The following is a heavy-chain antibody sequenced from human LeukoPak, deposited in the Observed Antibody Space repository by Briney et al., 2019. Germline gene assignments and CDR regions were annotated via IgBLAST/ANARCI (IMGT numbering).Heavy chain of an antibody. CDR3: ARVGPGNSYDSSGYYYAFDY. CDR2: IISGRSYI. Sequence: KPGPSLRLAWSAAGFTFSTYSMNSVRQPPGKGREWVSSIISGRSYIYYAYSVKGRFTIPRDHDKNSLYLQMNSLRAEDTAVYYCARVGPGNSYDSSGYYYAFDYWAQGPLVPVSS. D-gene: IGHD3-22*01. J-gene: IGHJ4*02. V-gene: IGHV3-21*01. CDR1: GFTFSTYS.